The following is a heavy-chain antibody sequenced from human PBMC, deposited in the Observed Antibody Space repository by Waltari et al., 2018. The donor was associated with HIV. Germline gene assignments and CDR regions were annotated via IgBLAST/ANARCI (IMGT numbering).Heavy chain of an antibody. V-gene: IGHV3-7*01. CDR3: AGDWGWYITT. CDR2: IKKDGSET. D-gene: IGHD6-19*01. Sequence: EVQLVESGGALVQPGGSLRLSCIASGLNFNNYWINWVRQAPGKGLEWVANIKKDGSETNYVDSVKGRFTISRDNAKKAVYLQMNSLRAEDTGVYYCAGDWGWYITTWGEGTLVTVSS. CDR1: GLNFNNYW. J-gene: IGHJ5*02.